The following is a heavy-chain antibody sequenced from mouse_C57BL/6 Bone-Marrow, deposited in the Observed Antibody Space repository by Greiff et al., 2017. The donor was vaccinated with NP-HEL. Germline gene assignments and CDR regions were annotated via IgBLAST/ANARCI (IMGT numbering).Heavy chain of an antibody. CDR2: ISNGGGST. Sequence: EVQRVESGGGLVQPGGSLKLSCAASGFTFSDYYMYWVRQTPEKRLEWVAYISNGGGSTYYPDTVKGRFTISRDNAKNTLYLQMSRLKSEDTAMYYCAREGAYWGQGTSVTVSS. CDR1: GFTFSDYY. V-gene: IGHV5-12*01. CDR3: AREGAY. J-gene: IGHJ4*01.